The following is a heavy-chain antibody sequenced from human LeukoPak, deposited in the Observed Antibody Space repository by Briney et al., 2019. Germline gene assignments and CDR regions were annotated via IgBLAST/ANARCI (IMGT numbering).Heavy chain of an antibody. CDR1: GYTFTDYY. J-gene: IGHJ4*02. D-gene: IGHD3-22*01. CDR3: ARVGHYYDSNGYYTFDF. V-gene: IGHV1-2*02. CDR2: INPNSGGT. Sequence: ASVKVSCKASGYTFTDYYLHWVRQAPGQGLEWLGWINPNSGGTNNAQKFQGRVTMTRDTSISTAYMELSRLRSGDTAVYYCARVGHYYDSNGYYTFDFWGQGTLVTVSS.